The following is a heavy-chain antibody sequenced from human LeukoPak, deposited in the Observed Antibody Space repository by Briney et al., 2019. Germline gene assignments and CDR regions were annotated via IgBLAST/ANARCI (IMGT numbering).Heavy chain of an antibody. CDR2: IWPDRSNE. J-gene: IGHJ4*02. CDR3: ARELAV. CDR1: GFAFKTYS. Sequence: GGSLRLSCEAAGFAFKTYSMHWVRQAPGKGLEWVAAIWPDRSNEYYANSVKGRFFISRDNSKNTLYLQMNSLRVDDTAVYYCARELAVWGQGTLVTVSS. V-gene: IGHV3-33*01.